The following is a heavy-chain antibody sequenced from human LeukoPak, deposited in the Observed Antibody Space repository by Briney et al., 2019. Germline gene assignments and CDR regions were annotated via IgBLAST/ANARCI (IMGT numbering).Heavy chain of an antibody. CDR3: ARDRGEAAAGTTDY. D-gene: IGHD6-13*01. Sequence: ASVKVSCKASGYTFTGYYMHWVRQAPGQGLEWMGWINPNSGGTNYAQKFQGRVTMTRDTSISTAYMELSRLRSDDTAVYYCARDRGEAAAGTTDYWGQGTLVTVYS. J-gene: IGHJ4*02. CDR2: INPNSGGT. V-gene: IGHV1-2*02. CDR1: GYTFTGYY.